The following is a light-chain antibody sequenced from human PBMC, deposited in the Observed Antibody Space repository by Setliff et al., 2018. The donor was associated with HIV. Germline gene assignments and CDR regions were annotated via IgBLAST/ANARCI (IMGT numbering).Light chain of an antibody. CDR3: QQSFSTPYT. CDR2: ATT. Sequence: DIQMTQSPDSVSASVGDRVTISCRASQTISTYLSRYQQKPGKAPKLLIYATTSLERGVPSRFSGDGSGTDFTLTITSLQPEDFATYFCQQSFSTPYTFGQGTK. V-gene: IGKV1-39*01. CDR1: QTISTY. J-gene: IGKJ2*01.